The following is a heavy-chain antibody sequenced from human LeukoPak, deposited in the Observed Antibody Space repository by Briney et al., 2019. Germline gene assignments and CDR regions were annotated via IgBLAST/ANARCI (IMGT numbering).Heavy chain of an antibody. CDR3: ARSYSSTPQYYYYYYTDV. CDR1: GLTFGSYW. V-gene: IGHV3-74*01. CDR2: ISADGTDT. D-gene: IGHD6-13*01. Sequence: GGSLRLSCAASGLTFGSYWMHWVRQVPGEGLGWVSRISADGTDTIYAHSVKGRFTISRDNSKNTLYLQMNSLRAEDTAVYYCARSYSSTPQYYYYYYTDVWGKGTTVTVSS. J-gene: IGHJ6*03.